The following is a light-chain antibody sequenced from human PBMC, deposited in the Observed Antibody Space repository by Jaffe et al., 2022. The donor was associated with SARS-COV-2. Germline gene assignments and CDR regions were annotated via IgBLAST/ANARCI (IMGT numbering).Light chain of an antibody. CDR2: SAS. V-gene: IGKV1-27*01. CDR3: QKHNSAPLT. J-gene: IGKJ1*01. Sequence: DIQMTQSPSSLSASVGDRVTITCRASQPFSNYLAWYQQKPGKVPQLLIYSASTLQSGVPSRFSGSGSWTTFTLTINNLQPEDAATYYCQKHNSAPLTFGQGTKVEIE. CDR1: QPFSNY.